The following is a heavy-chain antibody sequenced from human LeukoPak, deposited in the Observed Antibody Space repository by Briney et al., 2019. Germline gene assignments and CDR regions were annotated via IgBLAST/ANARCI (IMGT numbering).Heavy chain of an antibody. CDR3: ASSTWGNYDSSGFDY. CDR1: GYTFTSYG. V-gene: IGHV1-18*01. J-gene: IGHJ4*02. Sequence: GASVKVSCKASGYTFTSYGISWVRQAPGQGLEWMGWISAYNGNTNYAQRLQGRVTMTTDTSTSTAYMELRSLRSDDTAVYYCASSTWGNYDSSGFDYWGQGTLVTVSS. D-gene: IGHD3-22*01. CDR2: ISAYNGNT.